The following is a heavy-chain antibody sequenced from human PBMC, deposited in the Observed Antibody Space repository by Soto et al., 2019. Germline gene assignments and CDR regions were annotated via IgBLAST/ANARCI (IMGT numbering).Heavy chain of an antibody. V-gene: IGHV3-48*03. CDR2: ISSSGTTI. CDR3: ARDPGSGYDFWSGYYDY. D-gene: IGHD3-3*01. J-gene: IGHJ4*02. CDR1: GFTFSSYA. Sequence: EVQLVESGGGLVQPGGSLRLSCSASGFTFSSYAMHWVRQAPGKGLEWISHISSSGTTIYYADSVKGRFTISRDNAKSSLYLQMNSLRAEDTAVYYCARDPGSGYDFWSGYYDYWGQGTLVTVSS.